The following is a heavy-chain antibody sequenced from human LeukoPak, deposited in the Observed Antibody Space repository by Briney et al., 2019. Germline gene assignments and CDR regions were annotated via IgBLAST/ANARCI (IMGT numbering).Heavy chain of an antibody. J-gene: IGHJ5*02. CDR1: GYTFTSYD. Sequence: ASVKVSCKASGYTFTSYDINWVRQATGQGLEWMGWMNPNSGNTGYAQKFQGRVTMTRDTSISTAYMELSRLRSDDTAVYYCAREKYCSSTSCYTGNAVSRWFDPWGQGTLVTVSS. CDR2: MNPNSGNT. D-gene: IGHD2-2*02. CDR3: AREKYCSSTSCYTGNAVSRWFDP. V-gene: IGHV1-8*01.